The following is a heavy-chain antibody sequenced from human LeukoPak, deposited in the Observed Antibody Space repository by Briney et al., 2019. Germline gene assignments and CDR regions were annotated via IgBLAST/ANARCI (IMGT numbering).Heavy chain of an antibody. D-gene: IGHD6-13*01. CDR2: ISSSSYI. J-gene: IGHJ4*02. CDR1: GFIFSSYS. V-gene: IGHV3-21*01. Sequence: GGSLRLSCAASGFIFSSYSMNWVRQAPGKGLEWVSSISSSSYIYYADSVKGRFTISRDNAKNSLYLQMNSLRAEDTAVYYCARAGIAAAGKLDWGQGTLVTGSS. CDR3: ARAGIAAAGKLD.